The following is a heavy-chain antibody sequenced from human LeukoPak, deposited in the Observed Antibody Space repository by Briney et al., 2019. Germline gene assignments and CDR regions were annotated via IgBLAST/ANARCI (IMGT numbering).Heavy chain of an antibody. Sequence: SETLSLTCTVSGGSISSYYWSWIRQPAGKGLEWIGRIYTRGSTKYTPSLKSRVTMSVDTSKNQFSLKLSSVTAADTAVYYCARVTCGGDCRAHYYYYYMDVWGKGTTVTISS. CDR2: IYTRGST. V-gene: IGHV4-4*07. CDR3: ARVTCGGDCRAHYYYYYMDV. J-gene: IGHJ6*03. CDR1: GGSISSYY. D-gene: IGHD2-21*02.